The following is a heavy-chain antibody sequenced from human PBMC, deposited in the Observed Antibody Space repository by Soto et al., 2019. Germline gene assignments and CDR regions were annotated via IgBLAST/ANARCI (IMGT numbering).Heavy chain of an antibody. CDR2: IYYSGST. D-gene: IGHD6-19*01. J-gene: IGHJ4*02. V-gene: IGHV4-39*01. Sequence: QLQLQESGPGLVKPSETLSLTCNVSGGSITSSSSYWGWIRQPPGRGLEWIGFIYYSGSTYYNPSLKIRVTISLDTSKSQFSLELRSVTAADTAVFYCARLGGITGYSSAWYKFDFWGPGILVTVSS. CDR1: GGSITSSSSY. CDR3: ARLGGITGYSSAWYKFDF.